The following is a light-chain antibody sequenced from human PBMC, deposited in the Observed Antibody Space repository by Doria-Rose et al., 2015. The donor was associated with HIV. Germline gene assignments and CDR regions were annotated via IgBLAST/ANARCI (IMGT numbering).Light chain of an antibody. CDR1: QSFSSTY. V-gene: IGKV3-20*01. CDR3: HQYGTSWT. J-gene: IGKJ1*01. CDR2: DGS. Sequence: EIVLTQSPGTLSLSPGERATLSCRASQSFSSTYLAWYQQQPGQAPSLLIYDGSTRATGIPDRFGASGSGTDFTLTINRLEPEDFALYYCHQYGTSWTFGQGTKVEI.